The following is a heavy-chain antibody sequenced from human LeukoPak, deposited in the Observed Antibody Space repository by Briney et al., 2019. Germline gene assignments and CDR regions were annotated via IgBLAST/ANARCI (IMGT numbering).Heavy chain of an antibody. CDR3: ASVVAARGWFDP. D-gene: IGHD2-15*01. CDR1: GYTFTSYY. Sequence: GASVKVSCKASGYTFTSYYMHWVRQAPGQGLEWMGIINPSGGSTSYAQKFQGRVTMTRDTSTSTVYMKLSSLRSEDTAVYYCASVVAARGWFDPWGQGTLVTVSS. J-gene: IGHJ5*02. CDR2: INPSGGST. V-gene: IGHV1-46*01.